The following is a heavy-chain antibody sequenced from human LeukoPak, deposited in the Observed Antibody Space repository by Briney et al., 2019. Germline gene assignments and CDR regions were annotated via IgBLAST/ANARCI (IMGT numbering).Heavy chain of an antibody. J-gene: IGHJ4*02. V-gene: IGHV3-48*02. Sequence: GSLRLSCAASGFTFSSYSMNWVRQAPGKGLEWVSYISSSSSTIYYADSVKGRFTISRDNAKNSLYLQMSSLRDEDTAVYYCARAGSEGDFDYWGQGTLVTVSS. D-gene: IGHD3-10*01. CDR1: GFTFSSYS. CDR3: ARAGSEGDFDY. CDR2: ISSSSSTI.